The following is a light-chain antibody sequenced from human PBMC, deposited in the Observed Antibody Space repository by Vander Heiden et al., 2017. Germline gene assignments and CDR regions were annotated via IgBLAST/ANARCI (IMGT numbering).Light chain of an antibody. CDR1: SSDVGNFDH. V-gene: IGLV2-14*03. J-gene: IGLJ2*01. Sequence: QSAPTQPASVSGSPGPSITISCTATSSDVGNFDHVSWYQQHPGKAPKLMIYDVSNRPSGVSHRFSGSKSDNTASLTISGLQAEDDADYYCNSFTTGSTLVIFGGGTKLTVL. CDR2: DVS. CDR3: NSFTTGSTLVI.